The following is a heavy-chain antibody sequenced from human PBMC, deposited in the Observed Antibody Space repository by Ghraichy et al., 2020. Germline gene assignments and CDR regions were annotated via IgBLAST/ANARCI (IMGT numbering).Heavy chain of an antibody. CDR1: GFSLSTSGVG. Sequence: SGPTLVKPTQTLTLTCTFSGFSLSTSGVGVGWIRQPPGKALEWLALIYWNDDKRYSPSLKSRLTITKDTSKKQVVLTMTNMDPVDTATYYLAHTNPYSSGYRGLANAFDIWGQGNMVTVSS. J-gene: IGHJ3*02. CDR2: IYWNDDK. CDR3: AHTNPYSSGYRGLANAFDI. D-gene: IGHD3-22*01. V-gene: IGHV2-5*01.